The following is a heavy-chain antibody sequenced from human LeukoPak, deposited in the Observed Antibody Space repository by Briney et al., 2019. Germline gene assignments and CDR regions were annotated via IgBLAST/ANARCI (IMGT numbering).Heavy chain of an antibody. CDR1: GGTISSYA. CDR2: IIPILGIA. V-gene: IGHV1-69*04. Sequence: SVKVSCKASGGTISSYAISWVRQAPGQGLEWMGRIIPILGIANYAQKFQGRVTITADKSTSTVYMELSSLRSEDTAVYYCARDKISGLRYFDWSRPNAFDIWGQGTMVTVSS. CDR3: ARDKISGLRYFDWSRPNAFDI. J-gene: IGHJ3*02. D-gene: IGHD3-9*01.